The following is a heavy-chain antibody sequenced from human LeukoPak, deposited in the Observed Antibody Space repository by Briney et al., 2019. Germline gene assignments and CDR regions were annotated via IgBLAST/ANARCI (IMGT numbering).Heavy chain of an antibody. D-gene: IGHD3-16*01. CDR1: GGTFSSYA. Sequence: ASVKVSCKASGGTFSSYAISWVRQATGQGLEWMGWMNPNSGNTGYAQKFQGRVTMTRNTSISTAYMELSSLRSEDTAVYYCASFAGWGNAYWGQGTLVTVSS. CDR3: ASFAGWGNAY. V-gene: IGHV1-8*02. J-gene: IGHJ4*02. CDR2: MNPNSGNT.